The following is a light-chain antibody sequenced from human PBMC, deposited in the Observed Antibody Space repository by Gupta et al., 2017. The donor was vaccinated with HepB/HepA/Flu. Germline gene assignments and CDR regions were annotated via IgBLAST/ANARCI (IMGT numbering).Light chain of an antibody. CDR1: KLPYQY. CDR2: VDK. V-gene: IGLV3-1*01. Sequence: SYQLTQPPSVSVSRGQPASIPCSGDKLPYQYVSWYQQKPGQSPVVRSVVDKKRPSGIPERVACSTSGNKDKPALTVAQAIDEADDDCHEWGSGTAEGVLGGGTNLTVL. J-gene: IGLJ2*01. CDR3: HEWGSGTAEGV.